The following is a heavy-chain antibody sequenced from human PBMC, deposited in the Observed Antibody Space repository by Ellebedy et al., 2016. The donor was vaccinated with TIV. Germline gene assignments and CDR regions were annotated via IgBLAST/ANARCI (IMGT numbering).Heavy chain of an antibody. CDR3: ARSAGEMATRGFDY. CDR2: IHNSGRT. J-gene: IGHJ4*02. Sequence: MPSETLSLTCTVSGGSISSSYWSWIRQPPGKGLEWIGYIHNSGRTNYNPSLKSRVTISMDTSQNQFSLKLSSVTAADTAVYYCARSAGEMATRGFDYWGQGTLVTVSS. D-gene: IGHD5-24*01. V-gene: IGHV4-59*01. CDR1: GGSISSSY.